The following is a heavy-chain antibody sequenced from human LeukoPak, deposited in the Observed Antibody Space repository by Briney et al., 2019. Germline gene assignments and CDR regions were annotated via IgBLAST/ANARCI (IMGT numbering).Heavy chain of an antibody. V-gene: IGHV3-66*01. CDR3: ARETSRSHWN. Sequence: GGSLRLSCAASGFTVGNSYLNWVRQAPGKGLVWVSVIYSGGETFYADSVKGRFTISRDNSKNTLYLQMNSLIVEDTAVYYCARETSRSHWNWGQGALVTVSS. J-gene: IGHJ4*02. CDR2: IYSGGET. CDR1: GFTVGNSY. D-gene: IGHD1-26*01.